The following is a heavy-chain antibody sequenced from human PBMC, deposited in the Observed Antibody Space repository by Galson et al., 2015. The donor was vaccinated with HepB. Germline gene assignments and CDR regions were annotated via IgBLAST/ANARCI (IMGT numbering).Heavy chain of an antibody. CDR2: IYYSGST. J-gene: IGHJ4*02. Sequence: ETLSLTCTVSGGSISSSSYYWGWIRQPPGKGLEWIGSIYYSGSTYYNPSLKSRVTISVDTSKNQFSLKLSSVTAADTAVYYCARDGQLWLSHFDYWGQGTLVTVSS. V-gene: IGHV4-39*07. CDR1: GGSISSSSYY. CDR3: ARDGQLWLSHFDY. D-gene: IGHD5-18*01.